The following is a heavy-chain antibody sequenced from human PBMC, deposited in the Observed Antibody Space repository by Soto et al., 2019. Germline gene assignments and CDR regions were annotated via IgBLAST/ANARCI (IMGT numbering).Heavy chain of an antibody. Sequence: TLSLTCAISGDSVSSNSAAWNWIRQSPSRGLEWLGRTYYRSKWYNDYAVSVKSRITINPDTSKNQFSLQLNSVTPEDTAVYYCARVEVITIFGVVRFYYGMDVWGQGTTVTVSS. V-gene: IGHV6-1*01. CDR1: GDSVSSNSAA. J-gene: IGHJ6*02. CDR2: TYYRSKWYN. CDR3: ARVEVITIFGVVRFYYGMDV. D-gene: IGHD3-3*01.